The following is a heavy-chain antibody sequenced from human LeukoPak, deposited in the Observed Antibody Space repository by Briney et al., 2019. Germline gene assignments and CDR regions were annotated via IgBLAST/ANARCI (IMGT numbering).Heavy chain of an antibody. CDR3: ARGTGYSSSWHRWYFDY. V-gene: IGHV1-46*01. CDR1: GYTFTSYY. D-gene: IGHD6-13*01. CDR2: INPSGGST. J-gene: IGHJ4*02. Sequence: ASVKVSCKASGYTFTSYYMHWVRQAPGQGLEWMGIINPSGGSTSYAQKFQGRVTMTRDMSTSTVYMELSSLRSEDTAVYYCARGTGYSSSWHRWYFDYWGQGTLVTVSS.